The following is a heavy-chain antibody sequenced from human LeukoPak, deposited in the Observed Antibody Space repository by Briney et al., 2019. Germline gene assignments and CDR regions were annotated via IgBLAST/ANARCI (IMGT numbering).Heavy chain of an antibody. V-gene: IGHV4-39*02. CDR2: IYYSGST. J-gene: IGHJ2*01. CDR1: GVFISSSGYY. Sequence: PSETLSLTCTVSGVFISSSGYYWGWIRQPPGRGLEWIGTIYYSGSTYYNPSLKSRLTMSVDTSKNQFSLKLSSVTVADTAIYYCARETYYYDSSGHPYWYLDLWGRGTLVTVSS. D-gene: IGHD3-22*01. CDR3: ARETYYYDSSGHPYWYLDL.